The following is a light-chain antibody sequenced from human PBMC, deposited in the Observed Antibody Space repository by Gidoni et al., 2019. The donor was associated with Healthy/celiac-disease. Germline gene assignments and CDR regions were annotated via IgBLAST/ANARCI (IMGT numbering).Light chain of an antibody. CDR3: QQYNNWPPLT. CDR2: GAS. V-gene: IGKV3D-15*01. Sequence: EIVMTHSPATLSVSPGERATLSCRASQSVSSNLAWYQQKPGQAPRRLIYGASTRATGIPARFSGSGSGTEFTLTISSLQSEDFAVYYCQQYNNWPPLTFGGGTKVEIK. J-gene: IGKJ4*01. CDR1: QSVSSN.